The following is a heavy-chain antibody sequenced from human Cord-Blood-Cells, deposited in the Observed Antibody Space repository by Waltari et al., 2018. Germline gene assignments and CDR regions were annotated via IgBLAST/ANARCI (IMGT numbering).Heavy chain of an antibody. CDR1: GYTFTSYA. Sequence: QVQLVQSGAEVKKPGASVKVSCTASGYTFTSYAMHWVRQAPGQRLEWMGWINAGNGNTKYSQKFQGRVTITRDTSASTAYMELSSLRSEDTAVYYCARASGSSGFDYWGQGTLVTVSS. CDR3: ARASGSSGFDY. V-gene: IGHV1-3*01. D-gene: IGHD3-10*01. J-gene: IGHJ4*02. CDR2: INAGNGNT.